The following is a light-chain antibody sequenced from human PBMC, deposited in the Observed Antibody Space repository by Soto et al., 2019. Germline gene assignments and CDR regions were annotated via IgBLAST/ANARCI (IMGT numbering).Light chain of an antibody. CDR2: AAY. CDR3: QQSYSTPPYT. Sequence: DIQMTQSPSSLSTSVGDRVTITCRASQYINNYLNWYQQKPGKAPKLLIFAAYNLQSGVPSRFSGSGSGTAFTLTISSLPTEDFATYYCQQSYSTPPYTFGQGTKLDMK. V-gene: IGKV1-39*01. J-gene: IGKJ2*01. CDR1: QYINNY.